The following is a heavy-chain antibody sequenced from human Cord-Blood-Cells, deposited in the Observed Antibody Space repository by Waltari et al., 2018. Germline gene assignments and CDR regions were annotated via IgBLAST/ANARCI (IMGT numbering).Heavy chain of an antibody. CDR2: IYSGGST. D-gene: IGHD2-2*01. Sequence: EVQLVESGGGLVQPGGSLRLSCAASGFTVSSNYMSWVRQAPGKGLEWVSVIYSGGSTDYADSGKGRFTISRDNSKNTLYLQMNSLRAEDTAVYYCARARGYCSSTSCYPFDYWGQGTLVTVSS. CDR3: ARARGYCSSTSCYPFDY. J-gene: IGHJ4*02. CDR1: GFTVSSNY. V-gene: IGHV3-66*01.